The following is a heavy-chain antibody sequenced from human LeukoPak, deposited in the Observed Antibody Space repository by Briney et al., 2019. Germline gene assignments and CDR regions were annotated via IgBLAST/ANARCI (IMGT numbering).Heavy chain of an antibody. Sequence: GESLKISCKGSGYSFTTYWIGWVRQMPGKGLEWMGMIDPGDSDNRDSPSFQGQVTISVDKSITTAYLQWSSLKASDTAMYYCARLEPVAMRYYFDCWGQGTLVTVSS. CDR1: GYSFTTYW. D-gene: IGHD2-2*01. J-gene: IGHJ4*02. V-gene: IGHV5-51*01. CDR3: ARLEPVAMRYYFDC. CDR2: IDPGDSDN.